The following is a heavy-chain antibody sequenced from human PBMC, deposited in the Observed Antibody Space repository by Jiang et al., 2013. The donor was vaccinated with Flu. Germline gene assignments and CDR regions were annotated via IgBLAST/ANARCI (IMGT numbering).Heavy chain of an antibody. CDR3: ARGKVGTTGFDY. J-gene: IGHJ4*02. D-gene: IGHD1-26*01. V-gene: IGHV4-39*01. CDR1: DDSISSSSYY. CDR2: FYYSGNT. Sequence: GSGLVKPSETLSLTCTVSDDSISSSSYYWAWIRQPPGKGLEWTGSFYYSGNTFYKPSLKSRVTISLDPSNNQFSLILDSVTAADTAVYYCARGKVGTTGFDYWGQGTLVTVSS.